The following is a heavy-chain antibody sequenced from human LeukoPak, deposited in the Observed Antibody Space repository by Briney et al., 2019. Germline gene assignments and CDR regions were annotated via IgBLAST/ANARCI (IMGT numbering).Heavy chain of an antibody. D-gene: IGHD3-9*01. V-gene: IGHV1-18*01. Sequence: ASVKVSCKASGYTFISYGISWVRQAPGQGLEWMGWISAYNGDTNYAQKLQGRVTMTTDTSTSTAYMELRSLRSDDTAVYYCARIAPRLGAFDIWGQGTMVTVSS. J-gene: IGHJ3*02. CDR2: ISAYNGDT. CDR1: GYTFISYG. CDR3: ARIAPRLGAFDI.